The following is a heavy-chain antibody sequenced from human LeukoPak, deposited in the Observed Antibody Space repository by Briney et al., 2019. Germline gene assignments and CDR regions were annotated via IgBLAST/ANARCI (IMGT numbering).Heavy chain of an antibody. CDR1: GFTFDDFG. Sequence: GGSLRLFCTASGFTFDDFGMAWVRQVPGKGLECVPSINWNGETTLYAVSVEGRFTISRDNAKNSLYLQLSSLRAEDTALYYCARERFGSDYYLDVWGRGTTVTVSS. CDR2: INWNGETT. D-gene: IGHD3-10*01. J-gene: IGHJ6*03. CDR3: ARERFGSDYYLDV. V-gene: IGHV3-20*04.